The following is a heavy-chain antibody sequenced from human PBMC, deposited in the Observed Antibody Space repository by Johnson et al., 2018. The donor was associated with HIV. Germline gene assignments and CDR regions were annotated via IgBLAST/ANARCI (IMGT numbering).Heavy chain of an antibody. V-gene: IGHV3-43*01. CDR2: ISWDGGST. CDR1: GFTFDDYS. D-gene: IGHD7-27*01. Sequence: VQLVESGGGVVRPGGSLRLSCAASGFTFDDYSMQWVRQPPGKGLEWVSLISWDGGSTYYADSVKGRFTISRDNSKNSLYLQMSSLRTEDTALYYCAKGGLGILDAFDFWGQGTMVTVSS. CDR3: AKGGLGILDAFDF. J-gene: IGHJ3*01.